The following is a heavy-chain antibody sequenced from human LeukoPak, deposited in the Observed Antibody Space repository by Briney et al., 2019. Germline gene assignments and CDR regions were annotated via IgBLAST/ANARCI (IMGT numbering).Heavy chain of an antibody. CDR2: ISAYNGNT. CDR3: ARVGGGWLLYDYYYYYGMDV. Sequence: ASVKVSCKASGYTFTSYGISWVRQAPGQGLEWMGWISAYNGNTNSAQKLQGRVTMTTDASTSTAYMELRSLRSDDTAVYYCARVGGGWLLYDYYYYYGMDVWGQGTTVTVSS. J-gene: IGHJ6*02. V-gene: IGHV1-18*01. CDR1: GYTFTSYG. D-gene: IGHD3-3*01.